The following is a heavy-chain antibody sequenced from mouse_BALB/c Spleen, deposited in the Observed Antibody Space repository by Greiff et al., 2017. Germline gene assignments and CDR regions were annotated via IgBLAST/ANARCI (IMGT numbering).Heavy chain of an antibody. CDR1: GFTFSSFG. Sequence: EVQLVESGGGLVQPGGSRKLSCAASGFTFSSFGLHWVRQAPEKGLGWVAYISSGSSTIYYADTVKGRFTISRDNPKNTLFLQMTSLRSEDTAMYYCARLDVYYAMDYWGQGTSVTVSS. CDR2: ISSGSSTI. CDR3: ARLDVYYAMDY. J-gene: IGHJ4*01. V-gene: IGHV5-17*02.